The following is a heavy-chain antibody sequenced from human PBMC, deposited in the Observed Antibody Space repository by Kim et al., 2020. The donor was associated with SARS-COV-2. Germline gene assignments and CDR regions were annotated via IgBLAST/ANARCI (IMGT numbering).Heavy chain of an antibody. CDR2: ISSSSSTI. Sequence: GGSLRLSCAASGFTFSSYSMNWVRQAPGKGLEWVSYISSSSSTIYYADSVKGRFTISRDNAKNSLYLQMNSLRDEDTAVYYCAREGYYYGSGTYRSFLPYYYYVMDIWGQGTTVTVSS. J-gene: IGHJ6*02. CDR3: AREGYYYGSGTYRSFLPYYYYVMDI. V-gene: IGHV3-48*02. CDR1: GFTFSSYS. D-gene: IGHD3-10*01.